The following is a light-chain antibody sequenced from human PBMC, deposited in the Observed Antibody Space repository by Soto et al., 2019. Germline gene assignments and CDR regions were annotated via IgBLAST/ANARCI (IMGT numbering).Light chain of an antibody. CDR1: SSDVGGYNY. J-gene: IGLJ2*01. Sequence: QSVLTQPPSASGSPGQSVAISCTGTSSDVGGYNYVSWYQQHPGKAPKLMIYEVNKRPSGVPDRFSGSKSGNTASLTISGLQAEDEADYYCCSYAGSSTFGVFGGGTKVTVL. V-gene: IGLV2-8*01. CDR2: EVN. CDR3: CSYAGSSTFGV.